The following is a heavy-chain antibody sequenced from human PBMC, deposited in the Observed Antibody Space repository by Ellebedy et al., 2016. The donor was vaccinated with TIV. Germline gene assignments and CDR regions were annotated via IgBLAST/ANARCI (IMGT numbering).Heavy chain of an antibody. D-gene: IGHD3-10*01. J-gene: IGHJ6*02. Sequence: ASVKVSCKASGYTFTSYGVSWVRQAPGQGLEWMGWISGYNGNTNYAHKFEGRVTMTTDTSTSTVYMELRNLTTDDRAVYYCARDPQTPWFGELTLRYHYGIDVWGQGTTVTVSS. CDR2: ISGYNGNT. V-gene: IGHV1-18*01. CDR1: GYTFTSYG. CDR3: ARDPQTPWFGELTLRYHYGIDV.